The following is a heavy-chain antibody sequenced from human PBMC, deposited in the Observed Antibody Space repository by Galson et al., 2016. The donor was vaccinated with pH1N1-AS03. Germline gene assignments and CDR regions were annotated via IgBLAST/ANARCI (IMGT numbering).Heavy chain of an antibody. Sequence: SLRLSCAASGFTFEDHAMHWVRQIPGRGLEWVSHISWNSGKLGYAASVNGRFTISRDNAKNSVYLQMYRLRLEDTALYYCARDRLWSGDNEPFDLWGQGTVVTVS. J-gene: IGHJ3*01. CDR1: GFTFEDHA. CDR3: ARDRLWSGDNEPFDL. CDR2: ISWNSGKL. V-gene: IGHV3-9*01. D-gene: IGHD3-10*01.